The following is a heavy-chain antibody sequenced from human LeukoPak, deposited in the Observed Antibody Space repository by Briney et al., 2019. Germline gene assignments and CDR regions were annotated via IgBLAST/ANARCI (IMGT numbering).Heavy chain of an antibody. CDR1: GFTFSGYS. D-gene: IGHD5-24*01. CDR3: ARVADGDKYGGRDY. Sequence: GGSLRLSCAASGFTFSGYSMNWVRQAPGKGLEWVSSISSSSSSIYYAASVKGRFTISRDNAKDTLYLQMNSLRVEDTAVYYCARVADGDKYGGRDYWGQGALVIVSS. J-gene: IGHJ4*02. CDR2: ISSSSSSI. V-gene: IGHV3-21*01.